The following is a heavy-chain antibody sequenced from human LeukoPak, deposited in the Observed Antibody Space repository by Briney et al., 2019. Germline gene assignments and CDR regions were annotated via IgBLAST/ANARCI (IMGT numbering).Heavy chain of an antibody. J-gene: IGHJ4*02. CDR1: GFTFNIYT. D-gene: IGHD1-7*01. CDR3: VKGDNWSYVWYFDY. V-gene: IGHV3-23*01. Sequence: GGSLRLSCAAYGFTFNIYTMSWVRQAPGKGLEWVSGIRSTGGSTYYADSVRGRFTISRDNSKNTLYLQMNSLRAEDTAIYYCVKGDNWSYVWYFDYWGQGTLVTVPS. CDR2: IRSTGGST.